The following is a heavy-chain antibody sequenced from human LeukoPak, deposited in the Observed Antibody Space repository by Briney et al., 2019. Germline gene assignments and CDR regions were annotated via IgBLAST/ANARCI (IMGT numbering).Heavy chain of an antibody. V-gene: IGHV6-1*01. J-gene: IGHJ4*02. CDR2: TYYRSRWGN. Sequence: SQTLSLTCAISGDSVSNNIATWNWIRQSPSRGLEWLGRTYYRSRWGNDYAISVKSRITINPDTSKNQFSLQLNSVTPEDTAVYYCARGTAGYHSSYFDYWGQGTLVTVSS. D-gene: IGHD3-16*02. CDR3: ARGTAGYHSSYFDY. CDR1: GDSVSNNIAT.